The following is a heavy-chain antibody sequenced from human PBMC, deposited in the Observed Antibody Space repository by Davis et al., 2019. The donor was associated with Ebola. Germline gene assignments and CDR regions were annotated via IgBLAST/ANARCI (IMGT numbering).Heavy chain of an antibody. CDR3: AREEGTIFGVVILYYFDY. J-gene: IGHJ4*02. V-gene: IGHV1-3*01. D-gene: IGHD3-3*01. CDR2: INAGNGNT. Sequence: ASVKVSCKASGYTFTSYAMHWVRQAPGQRLEWMGWINAGNGNTKFSQKFQGRVTITRDTSASTAYMELSSLRSEDTAVYYCAREEGTIFGVVILYYFDYWGQGTLVTVSS. CDR1: GYTFTSYA.